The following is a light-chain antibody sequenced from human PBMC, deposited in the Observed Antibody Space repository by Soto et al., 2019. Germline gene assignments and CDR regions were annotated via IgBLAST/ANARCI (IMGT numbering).Light chain of an antibody. J-gene: IGLJ2*01. V-gene: IGLV2-14*01. CDR2: DVH. CDR1: SSDVGSSNY. CDR3: SSYRSGSTLV. Sequence: QSVLTQPASVSGSPGQSITICCTGTSSDVGSSNYVSWYQQHPGKAPKLMIYDVHNRPSGISNRFSGSKSGNTASLTISGLQAEDEADYYCSSYRSGSTLVFGGGTKLTVL.